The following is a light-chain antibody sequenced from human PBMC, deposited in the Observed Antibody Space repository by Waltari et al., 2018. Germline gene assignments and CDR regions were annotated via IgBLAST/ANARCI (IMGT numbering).Light chain of an antibody. CDR3: SSYMDTTALEL. CDR1: SSDIGSYNY. V-gene: IGLV2-14*01. J-gene: IGLJ2*01. Sequence: QSALTQPASVSGSPGQSITISCTGTSSDIGSYNYLSWYQQHPGKAPKLIIFEFTKRPSGVSTRFSGPKSGNTASLFISGLQGEDEADYYCSSYMDTTALELFGGGTSLTVL. CDR2: EFT.